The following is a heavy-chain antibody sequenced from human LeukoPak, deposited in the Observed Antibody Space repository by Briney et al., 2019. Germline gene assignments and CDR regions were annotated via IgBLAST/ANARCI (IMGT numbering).Heavy chain of an antibody. CDR2: IYYSGST. V-gene: IGHV4-59*01. Sequence: MPSEALSLPCTVSGLSISNYYCSWIRQPPGKGLERLGYIYYSGSTNYNPSLKSRVTISADTSKNQFSLKLNSVTAANTAVYYCARAGGFGDGSGINRIDYWGQGNLVTVSS. J-gene: IGHJ4*02. CDR1: GLSISNYY. D-gene: IGHD3-10*01. CDR3: ARAGGFGDGSGINRIDY.